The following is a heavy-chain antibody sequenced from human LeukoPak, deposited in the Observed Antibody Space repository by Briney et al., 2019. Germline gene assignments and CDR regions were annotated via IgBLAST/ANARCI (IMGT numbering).Heavy chain of an antibody. D-gene: IGHD2-15*01. CDR1: GGSINGYY. CDR3: ARGGCSDGSCYNYFDS. Sequence: SETLSLTCSVSGGSINGYYWNWIRQSPEKGLEWIGYIHFSGTTTYNPSLMSRVTISVDTSRNRFSLKLHSVTAADTAVYFCARGGCSDGSCYNYFDSWGLGTLVTVSS. J-gene: IGHJ4*02. CDR2: IHFSGTT. V-gene: IGHV4-59*08.